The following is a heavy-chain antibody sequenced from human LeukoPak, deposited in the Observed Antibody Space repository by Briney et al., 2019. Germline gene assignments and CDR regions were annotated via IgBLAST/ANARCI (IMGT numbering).Heavy chain of an antibody. D-gene: IGHD3-22*01. V-gene: IGHV4-61*02. Sequence: SETLSLTCTVSGGSISSGSYYWSWIRQPAGKGLEWIGRIYTSGSTNYNPSLKSRVTISVDTSKNQFSLKLSSVTAADTAVYYCARGVHYYDSSGYYPDFDYWGQGTQVTVSS. CDR1: GGSISSGSYY. J-gene: IGHJ4*02. CDR3: ARGVHYYDSSGYYPDFDY. CDR2: IYTSGST.